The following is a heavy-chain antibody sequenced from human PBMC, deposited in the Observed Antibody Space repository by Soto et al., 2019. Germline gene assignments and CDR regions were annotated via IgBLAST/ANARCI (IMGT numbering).Heavy chain of an antibody. Sequence: QIQLQQSGPGLVKPSQTLSLTCVISGDSVSTNSATWNWIRQSPSRGLEWLGKTYLRSKWYNEYAVSGKSRIAITPDTSKTLFSLQLSSVTPADTAVYFCARAAVAFDAFHLWGQGTVVTVSS. CDR3: ARAAVAFDAFHL. CDR1: GDSVSTNSAT. D-gene: IGHD2-15*01. J-gene: IGHJ3*01. CDR2: TYLRSKWYN. V-gene: IGHV6-1*01.